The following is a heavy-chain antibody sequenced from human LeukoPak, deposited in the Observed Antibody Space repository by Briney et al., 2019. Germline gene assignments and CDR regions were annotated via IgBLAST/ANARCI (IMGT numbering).Heavy chain of an antibody. D-gene: IGHD5-12*01. V-gene: IGHV1-69*06. J-gene: IGHJ4*02. Sequence: SVKVSCKASGGTFSRYAISWVRQAPGQGLEWMGGIIPIFGTANYAQKFQGRVTITADKSTSTAYMELSSLRSEDTAVYYCARRGGYSGYDYYYFDYWGQGTLVTVSS. CDR1: GGTFSRYA. CDR3: ARRGGYSGYDYYYFDY. CDR2: IIPIFGTA.